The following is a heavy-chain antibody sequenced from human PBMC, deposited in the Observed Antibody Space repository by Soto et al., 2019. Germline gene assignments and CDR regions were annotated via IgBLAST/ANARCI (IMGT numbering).Heavy chain of an antibody. CDR1: GFTFSSYG. J-gene: IGHJ4*02. CDR3: ARGRFLEWLLPDY. V-gene: IGHV3-30*03. CDR2: ISYDGSNK. D-gene: IGHD3-3*01. Sequence: PVGSLRLSCAASGFTFSSYGMHWVRQAPGKGLEWVAVISYDGSNKYYADSVKGRFTISRDNSKNTLYLQMNSLRAEDTAVYYCARGRFLEWLLPDYWGQGTLVTVSS.